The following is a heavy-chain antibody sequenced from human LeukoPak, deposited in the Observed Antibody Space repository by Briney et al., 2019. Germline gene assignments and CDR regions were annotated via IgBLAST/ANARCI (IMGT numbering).Heavy chain of an antibody. CDR3: AIVSGTFPSYFDY. D-gene: IGHD1-26*01. Sequence: PGGSLRLSCAASGFTVSSNYMSWVRQAPGKGLEWVSLIYSDGSTYYADSVKGRFTISRDNSQNTLYLQMNSLRAEDTAVYYCAIVSGTFPSYFDYWGQGTLVTVSS. V-gene: IGHV3-53*01. J-gene: IGHJ4*02. CDR2: IYSDGST. CDR1: GFTVSSNY.